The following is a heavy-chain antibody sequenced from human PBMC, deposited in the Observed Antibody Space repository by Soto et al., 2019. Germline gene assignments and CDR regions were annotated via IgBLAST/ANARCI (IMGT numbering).Heavy chain of an antibody. D-gene: IGHD4-17*01. Sequence: GGSLRLSCAASGFTFSSYAMSWVRQAPGKGLEWVSAISGSGGSTYYADSVKGRFTISRDNSKNTLYLQMNSLRAEDTAVYYWAKDYQSYGDYWPLPTNFDYWGQGTLVTVSS. CDR2: ISGSGGST. CDR1: GFTFSSYA. J-gene: IGHJ4*02. CDR3: AKDYQSYGDYWPLPTNFDY. V-gene: IGHV3-23*01.